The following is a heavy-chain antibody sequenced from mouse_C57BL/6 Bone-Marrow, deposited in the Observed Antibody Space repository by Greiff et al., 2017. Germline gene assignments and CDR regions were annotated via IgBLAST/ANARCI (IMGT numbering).Heavy chain of an antibody. V-gene: IGHV14-4*01. D-gene: IGHD4-1*01. CDR3: TLANWDDY. CDR1: GFNIKDDY. Sequence: EVQLQQSGAELVRPGASVKLSCTASGFNIKDDYMHWVKQRPEQGLEWIGWIDPENGDTEYASKFQGKATITADTSSNTAYLQLSSLTSEDTAVXYCTLANWDDYWGQGTTLTVSS. CDR2: IDPENGDT. J-gene: IGHJ2*01.